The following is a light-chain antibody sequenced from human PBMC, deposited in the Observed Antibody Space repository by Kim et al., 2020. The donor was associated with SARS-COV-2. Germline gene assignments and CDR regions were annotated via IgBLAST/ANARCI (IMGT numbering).Light chain of an antibody. CDR3: HQTYSTPT. J-gene: IGKJ2*01. Sequence: DIQMTQSPSSLSASVGDRVTITCRASQTISDYLNWYQQKPGKAPKLLIFAASSLESGVPSRFSGSGSGTDFTLSISSLQPEDFATYYCHQTYSTPTFGQGTKVEI. V-gene: IGKV1-39*01. CDR2: AAS. CDR1: QTISDY.